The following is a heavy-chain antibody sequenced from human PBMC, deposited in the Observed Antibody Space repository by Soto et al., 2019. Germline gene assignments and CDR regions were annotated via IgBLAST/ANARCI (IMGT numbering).Heavy chain of an antibody. V-gene: IGHV3-30*18. CDR1: GFTFSSYG. CDR2: ISYDGSNK. D-gene: IGHD2-15*01. J-gene: IGHJ5*02. CDR3: AKDRVTVVAATLGWLDP. Sequence: QVQLVESGGGVVQPGRSLRLSCAASGFTFSSYGMHWVRQAPGKGLEWVAVISYDGSNKYYADSVKGRFTISRDNSKNTLYLQMNSLRAEDTAVYYCAKDRVTVVAATLGWLDPWGQGTLVTVSS.